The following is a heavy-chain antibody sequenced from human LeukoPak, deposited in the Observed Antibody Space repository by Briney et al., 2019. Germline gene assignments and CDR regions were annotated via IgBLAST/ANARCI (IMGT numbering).Heavy chain of an antibody. CDR2: IYSGGST. V-gene: IGHV3-53*01. D-gene: IGHD2-2*01. Sequence: GGSLRLSCAASGFTVSSNYMSWVRQAPGKGLEWVSVIYSGGSTYYADSVKGRFTISRDNSKNTLYLQMNSLRAEDTAVYCCARDILVAGGDAFDIWGQGTMVTVSS. CDR1: GFTVSSNY. J-gene: IGHJ3*02. CDR3: ARDILVAGGDAFDI.